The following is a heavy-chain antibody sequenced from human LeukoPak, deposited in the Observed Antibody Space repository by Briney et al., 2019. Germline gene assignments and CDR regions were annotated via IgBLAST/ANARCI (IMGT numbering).Heavy chain of an antibody. J-gene: IGHJ6*02. CDR1: GFTFDDYA. D-gene: IGHD3-10*01. CDR3: AKDVGSGRNYYYYGMDV. CDR2: ISWKSGSI. Sequence: GGSLRLSCAASGFTFDDYAMHWVRQAPGKGLEWVSGISWKSGSIGYADSVKGRFTISRDNAKNSLYLQMNSLRAEDTALYYCAKDVGSGRNYYYYGMDVWGQGTTVTVSS. V-gene: IGHV3-9*01.